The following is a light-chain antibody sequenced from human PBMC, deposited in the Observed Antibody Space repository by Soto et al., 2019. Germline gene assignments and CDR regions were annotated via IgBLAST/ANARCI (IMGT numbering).Light chain of an antibody. CDR1: SSDIGNNY. J-gene: IGLJ2*01. CDR2: NTD. CDR3: ATGHSGLV. V-gene: IGLV1-51*01. Sequence: QSVLTQPPSVSAAPGQKVTISCPGSSSDIGNNYVTWYQHVPGTPPKLLIYNTDKRPSGIPDRFSGSKSGTSATLSITGLQTGDEADYCATGHSGLVFGGGTKVTVL.